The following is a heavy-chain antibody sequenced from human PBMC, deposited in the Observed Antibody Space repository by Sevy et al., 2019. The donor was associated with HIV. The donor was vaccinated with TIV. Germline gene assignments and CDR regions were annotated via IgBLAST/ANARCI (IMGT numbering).Heavy chain of an antibody. J-gene: IGHJ6*02. CDR3: AKRRVQSGLSGGGANYGWDV. Sequence: GGSLRLSCAASGFPFSNYAMSWIRQAPGKGLEWVSTLIGGGSRTYYADSVTGRFTISRDNSKNTLYLQMNSLRADDTAIYYCAKRRVQSGLSGGGANYGWDVCGHGTPVTVSS. CDR1: GFPFSNYA. V-gene: IGHV3-23*01. D-gene: IGHD2-15*01. CDR2: LIGGGSRT.